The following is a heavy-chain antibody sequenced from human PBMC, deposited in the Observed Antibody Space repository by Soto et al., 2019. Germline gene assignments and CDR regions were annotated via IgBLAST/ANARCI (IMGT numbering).Heavy chain of an antibody. D-gene: IGHD6-13*01. CDR3: ARSLTWIAAADWYFDL. CDR1: GFTFSYYY. CDR2: ISSSGSTI. V-gene: IGHV3-11*01. Sequence: PGGSLRLSCAASGFTFSYYYMSWIRQSPGKGLEWVSYISSSGSTIYYADSVKGRFTISRDNAKNSLYLQMNSLRAEDTAVYYCARSLTWIAAADWYFDLWGRGTLVTVSS. J-gene: IGHJ2*01.